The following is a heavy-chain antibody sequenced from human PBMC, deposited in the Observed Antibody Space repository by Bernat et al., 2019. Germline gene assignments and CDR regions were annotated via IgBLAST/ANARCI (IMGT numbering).Heavy chain of an antibody. D-gene: IGHD5-24*01. J-gene: IGHJ4*02. V-gene: IGHV4-39*01. CDR2: MYFDGST. CDR1: GGSISSNGYY. Sequence: QLQLHESGPGLVKPSETLSLTCTVSGGSISSNGYYWGWIRQPPGKGLDWIGSMYFDGSTYYNPSLKSRVTISPDTSKTQLSLKLASVTAADTAVYYCASRARDGRNYDYFDYWGQGTPVTVSS. CDR3: ASRARDGRNYDYFDY.